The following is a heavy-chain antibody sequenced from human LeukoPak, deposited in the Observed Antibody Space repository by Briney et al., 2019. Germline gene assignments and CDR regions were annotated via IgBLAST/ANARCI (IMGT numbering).Heavy chain of an antibody. CDR1: GFPFSTFA. V-gene: IGHV3-23*01. D-gene: IGHD6-19*01. CDR2: IGSDGVDT. CDR3: ARRIAGTATGGYFEP. Sequence: GGSLRLSCTAAGFPFSTFAMGWARQAPGKGLEWLTGIGSDGVDTFYGDSAKGRFTISRDNAKSSLYLQMNSLRADDTAVYYCARRIAGTATGGYFEPWGRGTLVSVSS. J-gene: IGHJ2*01.